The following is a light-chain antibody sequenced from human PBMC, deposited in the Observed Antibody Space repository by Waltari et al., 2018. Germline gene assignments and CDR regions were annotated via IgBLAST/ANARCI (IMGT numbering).Light chain of an antibody. V-gene: IGKV4-1*01. CDR3: QQFYNIPVT. Sequence: DIVMTQSPDSLAVSVGERATIHCRSSQTVLYSLNNKNYLGWYQQKPGQPPRLLINWASTRESGVPDRFSGSGSGTDFTLTISSLEAEDAAVYYCQQFYNIPVTFGQGTRLEIQ. CDR1: QTVLYSLNNKNY. J-gene: IGKJ5*01. CDR2: WAS.